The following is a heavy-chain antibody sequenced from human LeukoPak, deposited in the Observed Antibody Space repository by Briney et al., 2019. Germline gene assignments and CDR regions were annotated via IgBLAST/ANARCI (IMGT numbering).Heavy chain of an antibody. V-gene: IGHV3-30-3*01. Sequence: PGGSLRLSCAASGFTFSSYAMHWVRQAPGKGLEWVAVISYDGSNKYYADSVKGRFTISRDNSKNTLYLQMNSLRAEDTAVYYCAREGCSSTSCYGRWFDPWGRGTLVTVSS. D-gene: IGHD2-2*01. CDR2: ISYDGSNK. CDR1: GFTFSSYA. CDR3: AREGCSSTSCYGRWFDP. J-gene: IGHJ5*02.